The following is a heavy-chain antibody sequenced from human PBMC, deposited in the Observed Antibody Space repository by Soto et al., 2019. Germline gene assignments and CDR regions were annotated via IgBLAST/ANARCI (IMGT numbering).Heavy chain of an antibody. Sequence: PGGSLRLSCVASGLNFGNFGMHWVRQAPGKGLEWLTVISNDENIKQDSVRGRFAIARDNSKNTLYLHLTSLRAEDTAIYYCARGLRGVLDYWGQGTLVTVSS. CDR2: ISNDENIK. D-gene: IGHD5-12*01. J-gene: IGHJ4*02. CDR3: ARGLRGVLDY. CDR1: GLNFGNFG. V-gene: IGHV3-33*01.